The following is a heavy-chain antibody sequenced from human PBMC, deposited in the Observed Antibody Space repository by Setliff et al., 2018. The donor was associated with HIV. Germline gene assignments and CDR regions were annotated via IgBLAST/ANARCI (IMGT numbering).Heavy chain of an antibody. CDR2: MYYSGST. CDR1: GGSISGSSYY. V-gene: IGHV4-39*02. CDR3: VFGLRFSPFDN. J-gene: IGHJ4*02. Sequence: SETLSLTCIVSGGSISGSSYYWGWIRQSPGKGLEWIGNMYYSGSTYYNPSLKSRVTISVDTSKDHLSLKLTSVTAADTGLYYCVFGLRFSPFDNWGQGTLVTVSS. D-gene: IGHD5-12*01.